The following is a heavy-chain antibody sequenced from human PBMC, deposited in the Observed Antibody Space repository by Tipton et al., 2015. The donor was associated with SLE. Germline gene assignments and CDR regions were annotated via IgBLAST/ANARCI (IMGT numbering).Heavy chain of an antibody. CDR2: ISYSGST. D-gene: IGHD2-15*01. Sequence: TLSLTCTVSGGSISRNSWIWIRQPPGKGLEWIAYISYSGSTNYNPSLWGRITMSLDMSKNQFSLKLNSVTAADTAVYYCAIPTTQHCSGGGCYRHDAFDIWGQGTMVTVSS. V-gene: IGHV4-59*08. CDR1: GGSISRNS. CDR3: AIPTTQHCSGGGCYRHDAFDI. J-gene: IGHJ3*02.